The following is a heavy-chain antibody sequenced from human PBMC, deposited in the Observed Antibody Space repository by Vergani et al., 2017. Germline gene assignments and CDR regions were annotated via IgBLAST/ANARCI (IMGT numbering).Heavy chain of an antibody. CDR1: GFTFSTYA. J-gene: IGHJ2*01. D-gene: IGHD3-16*01. CDR2: ISSDGGST. CDR3: ARGRGDNWYFDL. Sequence: EVQLLESGGGLVQPGGSLRLSCAASGFTFSTYAMTWVRQAPGKGLEWVSTISSDGGSTYYADSVKGRFTISRDNSKNTLSLQMNSLTAEDTAIYYCARGRGDNWYFDLWGRGTLVTVSS. V-gene: IGHV3-23*01.